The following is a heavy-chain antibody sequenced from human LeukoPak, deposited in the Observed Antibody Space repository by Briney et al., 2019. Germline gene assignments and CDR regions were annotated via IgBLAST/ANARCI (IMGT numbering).Heavy chain of an antibody. CDR2: ISGSGGST. Sequence: GGSLRLSCAASGFTFSSYAMSWVRQAPGKGLEWVSAISGSGGSTYYADSVKGRFTISRDNAKNSLYPQMNSLRAEDTAVYYCARDSGLTPPRFLETPFDYWGQGTLVTVSS. CDR1: GFTFSSYA. J-gene: IGHJ4*02. CDR3: ARDSGLTPPRFLETPFDY. D-gene: IGHD3-3*01. V-gene: IGHV3-23*01.